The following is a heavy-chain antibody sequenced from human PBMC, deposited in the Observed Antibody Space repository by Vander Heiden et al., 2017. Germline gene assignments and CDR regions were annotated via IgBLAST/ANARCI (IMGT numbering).Heavy chain of an antibody. CDR2: IKQDGSEK. D-gene: IGHD6-19*01. V-gene: IGHV3-7*01. CDR1: GFTFNIHW. J-gene: IGHJ4*02. Sequence: EVQLVESGGGLVQPGGSRRRHCAASGFTFNIHWMSWVRQAPGKGLEWVANIKQDGSEKYYVDSVKGRFTISRDNAKNSLYLQMNSLRAEDTAVYYCTREGSGWLDYWGQGALVTVSS. CDR3: TREGSGWLDY.